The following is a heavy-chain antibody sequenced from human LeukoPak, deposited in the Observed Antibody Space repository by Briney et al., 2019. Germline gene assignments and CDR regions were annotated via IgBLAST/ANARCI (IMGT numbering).Heavy chain of an antibody. J-gene: IGHJ5*02. D-gene: IGHD3-10*01. CDR3: ARESLLWFDLGATQLNWFDP. V-gene: IGHV4-39*07. CDR1: GGSISSSSYY. Sequence: SGTLSLTCTVSGGSISSSSYYWGWIRQPPGKGLEWIGSIYYSGSTYYNPSLKSRVTISVDTSKNQFSLKLSSVTAADTAVYYCARESLLWFDLGATQLNWFDPWGQGTLVTVSS. CDR2: IYYSGST.